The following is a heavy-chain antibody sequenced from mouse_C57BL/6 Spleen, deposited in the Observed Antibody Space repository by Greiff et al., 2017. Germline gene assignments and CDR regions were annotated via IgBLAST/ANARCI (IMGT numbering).Heavy chain of an antibody. Sequence: EVKLMESGGDLVKPGGSLKLSCAASGFTFSSYGMSWVRQTPDQRLEWVATISSGGSYTYYPDSVKGRFTISSDKAKTTLYLQMSSLKSEDTAMYYCARHGYDYDSAWFAYWGQGTLVTVSA. V-gene: IGHV5-6*01. CDR1: GFTFSSYG. J-gene: IGHJ3*01. CDR3: ARHGYDYDSAWFAY. CDR2: ISSGGSYT. D-gene: IGHD2-4*01.